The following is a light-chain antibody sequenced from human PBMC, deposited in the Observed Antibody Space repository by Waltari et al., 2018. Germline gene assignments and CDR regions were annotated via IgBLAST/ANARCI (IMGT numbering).Light chain of an antibody. Sequence: QSALTQPASVSGSPGQSITISCTGTSSDVGGYNYVSWYQQYPGKAPKLMIYDVSKRPSVVSTRFAGSKSGNTASLTISGLQAEDEADYDCSSYTSSSTVVFGGGTKLTVL. CDR3: SSYTSSSTVV. J-gene: IGLJ2*01. CDR1: SSDVGGYNY. V-gene: IGLV2-14*01. CDR2: DVS.